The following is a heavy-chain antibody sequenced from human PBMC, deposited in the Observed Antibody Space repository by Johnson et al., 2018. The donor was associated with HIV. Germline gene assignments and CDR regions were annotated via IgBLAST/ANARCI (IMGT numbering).Heavy chain of an antibody. CDR1: GFTFSTYA. J-gene: IGHJ3*02. V-gene: IGHV3-30-3*01. Sequence: QVQLVESGGGVVQPGRSLRLSCAASGFTFSTYAMHWVRQAPGKGLEWVAVISYDGNNKYYADSVKGRFTISRDNSKNTLFLQMNSLRAEDTAVYYCWGYSTSSNAAFDIWGQGTMVTVSS. CDR2: ISYDGNNK. CDR3: WGYSTSSNAAFDI. D-gene: IGHD6-6*01.